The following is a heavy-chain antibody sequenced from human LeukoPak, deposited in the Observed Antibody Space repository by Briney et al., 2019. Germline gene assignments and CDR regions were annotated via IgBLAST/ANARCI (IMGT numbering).Heavy chain of an antibody. CDR2: ISAYNGDT. CDR1: GYSFGSFG. D-gene: IGHD3-10*01. Sequence: ASVKFSCKASGYSFGSFGINWVRQAPGQGLEWVGWISAYNGDTNYAQKLQGRVTMTTDTSTSTAYMDLRSLRSDDTAVYYCARGGYYGSGSFPDYWGQGTLVTVSS. V-gene: IGHV1-18*01. J-gene: IGHJ4*02. CDR3: ARGGYYGSGSFPDY.